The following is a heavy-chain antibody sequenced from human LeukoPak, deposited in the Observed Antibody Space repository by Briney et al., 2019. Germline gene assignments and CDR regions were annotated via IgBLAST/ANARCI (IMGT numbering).Heavy chain of an antibody. CDR2: ISGSGGTT. Sequence: GGSLRLSCAPSGLTFSSYSMTWVRQASGKGLEWVSTISGSGGTTYYAASVQGRFTLSRDHSRNTLFLQVHSLRGEDPAVYYFAKYLSDRSTRRYFDLGGRGNLVTVSA. CDR1: GLTFSSYS. V-gene: IGHV3-23*01. D-gene: IGHD2-15*01. CDR3: AKYLSDRSTRRYFDL. J-gene: IGHJ2*01.